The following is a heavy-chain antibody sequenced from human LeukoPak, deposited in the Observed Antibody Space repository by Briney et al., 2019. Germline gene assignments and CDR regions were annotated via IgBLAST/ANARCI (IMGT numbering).Heavy chain of an antibody. Sequence: GGSLRLSCAASGFTVSSNYMSWVRQGPGKGLEWVALIYNDGGTHYTDSVKGRFTISRDTSKNTLYLQMNSLRAEDTAVYYCASEIIFGSFDYWGQGTLVTVSS. D-gene: IGHD3-3*01. CDR1: GFTVSSNY. CDR2: IYNDGGT. J-gene: IGHJ4*02. V-gene: IGHV3-53*05. CDR3: ASEIIFGSFDY.